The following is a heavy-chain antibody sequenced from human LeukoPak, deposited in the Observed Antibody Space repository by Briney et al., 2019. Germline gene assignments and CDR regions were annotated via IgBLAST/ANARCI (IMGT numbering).Heavy chain of an antibody. CDR1: GFTFSSSS. CDR2: ISSDVSNT. J-gene: IGHJ4*02. Sequence: GESLRLSCAVSGFTFSSSSMHWVRQAPRKGLEWVAVISSDVSNTYYADSVKGRFTISRDDSRNTLYLQMNSLRAEDTAMYFCAKDFISGSAHWGQGTLVTVS. V-gene: IGHV3-30*18. D-gene: IGHD6-19*01. CDR3: AKDFISGSAH.